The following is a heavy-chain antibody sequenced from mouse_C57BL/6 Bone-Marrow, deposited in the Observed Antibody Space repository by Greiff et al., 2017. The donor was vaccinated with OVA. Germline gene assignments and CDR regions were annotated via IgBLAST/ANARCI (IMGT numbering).Heavy chain of an antibody. CDR1: GFTFSSYG. CDR3: ARRGYYGSPFAY. V-gene: IGHV5-6*02. Sequence: EVKLMESGGDLVKPGGSLKLSCAASGFTFSSYGMSWVRQTPDKRLEWVATISSGGSYTYYPDSVKGRFTFSRDNAKNTLYLQMSSLKSEDTAMYYCARRGYYGSPFAYWGQGTLVTVSA. D-gene: IGHD1-1*01. J-gene: IGHJ3*01. CDR2: ISSGGSYT.